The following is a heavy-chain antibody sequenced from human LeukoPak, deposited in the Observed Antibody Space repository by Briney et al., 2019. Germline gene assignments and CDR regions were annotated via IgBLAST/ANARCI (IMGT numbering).Heavy chain of an antibody. CDR3: ARGFRSYDSSVYPSPDFHY. CDR1: GAPFRRYA. CDR2: IIPIFGTP. D-gene: IGHD3-22*01. Sequence: AVKFSSPSSGAPFRRYAITWVRQHPGQVLEWMVWIIPIFGTPNYAQKFQGRVSITAYFSMSSAYMELSSLRSEDTDVYYCARGFRSYDSSVYPSPDFHYWGHGPLVTVSS. J-gene: IGHJ4*01. V-gene: IGHV1-69*13.